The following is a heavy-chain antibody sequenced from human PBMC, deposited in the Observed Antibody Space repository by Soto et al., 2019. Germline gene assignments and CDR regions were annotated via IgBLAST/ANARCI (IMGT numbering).Heavy chain of an antibody. CDR3: ARDTHYYDSSGETWFDP. J-gene: IGHJ5*02. CDR2: IYYSGST. Sequence: SETLSLTCTVSGGSISSGGYYWSWIRQHPGKGLEWIGYIYYSGSTYYNPSLKSRVTISVDTSKNQFSLKLSSVTAADTAVYYCARDTHYYDSSGETWFDPWGQGTLVTVSS. V-gene: IGHV4-31*03. CDR1: GGSISSGGYY. D-gene: IGHD3-22*01.